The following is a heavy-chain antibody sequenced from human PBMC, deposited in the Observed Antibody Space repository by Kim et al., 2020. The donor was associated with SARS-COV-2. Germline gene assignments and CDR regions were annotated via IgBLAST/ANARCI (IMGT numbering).Heavy chain of an antibody. Sequence: GGSLRLSCAASGFTFSSYSMNWVRQAPGKGLEWVSSISSSSSYIYYADSVKGRFTISRDNAKNSLYLQMNSLRAEDTAVYYCAGDQGVSVAVAGTGNYYYGMDVWGQGTTVTVYS. J-gene: IGHJ6*02. D-gene: IGHD6-19*01. CDR3: AGDQGVSVAVAGTGNYYYGMDV. CDR1: GFTFSSYS. CDR2: ISSSSSYI. V-gene: IGHV3-21*01.